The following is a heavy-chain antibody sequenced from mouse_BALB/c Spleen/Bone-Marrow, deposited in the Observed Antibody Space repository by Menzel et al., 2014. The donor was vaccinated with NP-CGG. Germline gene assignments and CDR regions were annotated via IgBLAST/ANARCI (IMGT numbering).Heavy chain of an antibody. Sequence: VQPQQSGTVLARPGAAVKMSCKASGYTFYNYWMHWVKQRPGQGLEWIGTIYPGNSDTTYNQKFKGKAKLTAVTSTSTAYMELSSLTNEDSAVYSCTTLARNDFDYWGQGTTLTVSS. CDR1: GYTFYNYW. J-gene: IGHJ2*01. V-gene: IGHV1-5*01. D-gene: IGHD3-1*01. CDR2: IYPGNSDT. CDR3: TTLARNDFDY.